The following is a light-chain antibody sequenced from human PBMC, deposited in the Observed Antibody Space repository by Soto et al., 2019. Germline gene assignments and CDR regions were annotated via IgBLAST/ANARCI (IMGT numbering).Light chain of an antibody. Sequence: EIVLTQSPATLSLSPGERATLSCRASQTVRTNYLAWFQHKPGQAPRLLIYGASSSATGITDRFSGSGSGTDFTLTINSLEPEDVAVYFCQQYSDSPLTFGGGTKVEIK. CDR2: GAS. J-gene: IGKJ4*01. V-gene: IGKV3-20*01. CDR1: QTVRTNY. CDR3: QQYSDSPLT.